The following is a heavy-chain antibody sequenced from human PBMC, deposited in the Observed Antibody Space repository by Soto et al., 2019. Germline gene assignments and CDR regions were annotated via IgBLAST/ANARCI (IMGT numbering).Heavy chain of an antibody. CDR2: VHYSGST. CDR3: ARGVDYHAPIGYSSFDC. V-gene: IGHV4-59*01. J-gene: IGHJ4*02. D-gene: IGHD5-18*01. CDR1: GGSFHNFY. Sequence: PSETLSLTCNLSGGSFHNFYWLWIRQPPGKGLEWVGHVHYSGSTNYSPSLNSRATISLATSKSQLSLKLRSVTAADTAMYFCARGVDYHAPIGYSSFDCGGQGGPGTVPS.